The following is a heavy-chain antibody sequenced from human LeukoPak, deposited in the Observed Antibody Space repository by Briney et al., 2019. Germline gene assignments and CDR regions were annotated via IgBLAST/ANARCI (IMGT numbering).Heavy chain of an antibody. Sequence: PGGSLRLSCGASGFTFSTYWMSWVRQAPGKGLEWVANINQDESQKYYVDSVKGRFTISRDNAKNSLYLQMNSLRAEDTAVYYCARDRSLAYFDYWGQGTLVTVSS. CDR1: GFTFSTYW. J-gene: IGHJ4*02. V-gene: IGHV3-7*05. CDR2: INQDESQK. CDR3: ARDRSLAYFDY.